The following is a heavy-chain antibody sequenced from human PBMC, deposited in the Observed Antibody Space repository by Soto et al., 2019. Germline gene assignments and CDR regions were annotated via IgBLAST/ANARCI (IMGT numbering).Heavy chain of an antibody. CDR2: IWYDGSNK. CDR1: GFTFSSYG. D-gene: IGHD6-13*01. Sequence: ESGGGVVQPGRSLRLSCAASGFTFSSYGMHWVRQAPGKGLEWVAVIWYDGSNKYYADSVKGRFTISRDNSKNTLYLQMNSLRAEDTAVYYCARDRRPELNSSSWSYFDYWGQGTLVTVSS. J-gene: IGHJ4*02. V-gene: IGHV3-33*01. CDR3: ARDRRPELNSSSWSYFDY.